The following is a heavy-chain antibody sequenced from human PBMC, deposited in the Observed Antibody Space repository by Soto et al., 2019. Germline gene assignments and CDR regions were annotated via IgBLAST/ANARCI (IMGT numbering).Heavy chain of an antibody. Sequence: GKGLEWVASISYDGTNKYYADSVKGRFTISRDNSKNTMSVQMDSLRAEDTAVYYCAKDRVRLGELSLIGYFDYWGQGTLVTVSS. J-gene: IGHJ4*02. CDR2: ISYDGTNK. D-gene: IGHD3-16*02. CDR3: AKDRVRLGELSLIGYFDY. V-gene: IGHV3-30*04.